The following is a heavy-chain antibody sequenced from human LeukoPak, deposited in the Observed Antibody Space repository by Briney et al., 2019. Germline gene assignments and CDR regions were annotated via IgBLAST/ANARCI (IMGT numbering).Heavy chain of an antibody. Sequence: PSETLSLTCTVSGGSISSSSYYWGWIRQPPGKGLEWIGSIYYSGSTYYNPSLKSRVTISVDTSKNQFSLKLSSVTAADTAVYYCARRWKVGETHLDAFDIWGQGTMVTISS. J-gene: IGHJ3*02. CDR2: IYYSGST. CDR1: GGSISSSSYY. V-gene: IGHV4-39*07. D-gene: IGHD1-26*01. CDR3: ARRWKVGETHLDAFDI.